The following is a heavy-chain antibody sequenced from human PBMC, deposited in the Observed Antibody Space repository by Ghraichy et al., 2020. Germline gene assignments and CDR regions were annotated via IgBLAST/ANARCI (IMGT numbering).Heavy chain of an antibody. D-gene: IGHD3-3*01. V-gene: IGHV1-8*01. CDR2: MNPNSGNT. J-gene: IGHJ6*03. Sequence: ASVKVSCKASGYTFTSYDINWVRQATGQGLEWMGWMNPNSGNTGYAQKFQGRVTMTRNTSISTAYMELSSLRSEDTAVYYCARGRVIGRFLELYYYYYYMDVWGKGTTVTVSS. CDR3: ARGRVIGRFLELYYYYYYMDV. CDR1: GYTFTSYD.